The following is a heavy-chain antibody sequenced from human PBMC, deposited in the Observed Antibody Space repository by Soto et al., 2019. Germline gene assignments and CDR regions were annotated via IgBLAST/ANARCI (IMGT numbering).Heavy chain of an antibody. CDR1: GGSFSGYY. D-gene: IGHD3-10*01. CDR3: ARGRKRVRGATRDYYYGIDV. J-gene: IGHJ6*02. V-gene: IGHV4-34*01. Sequence: ASETLSLTCAVYGGSFSGYYWSWIRQPPGKGLEWIGEINHSGSTNYNPSLKSRVTISVDTSKNQFSLKLSSVTAADTAVYYCARGRKRVRGATRDYYYGIDVWGQGTTVTVS. CDR2: INHSGST.